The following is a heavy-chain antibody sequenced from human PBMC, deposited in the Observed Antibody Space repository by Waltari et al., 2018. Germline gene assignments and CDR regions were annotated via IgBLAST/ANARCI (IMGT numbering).Heavy chain of an antibody. CDR3: ARGLRYCSGGSCYSGAFDS. D-gene: IGHD2-15*01. V-gene: IGHV4-34*01. CDR2: IHHGGST. J-gene: IGHJ3*02. Sequence: QVQLQQWGAGLLKPSETLSLTCAVYGGSFSGYYWSWIRQPHGKGLEWIGEIHHGGSTNDNPALKSRCTISVDTSKNQFALKLSSVTAADTAVYYCARGLRYCSGGSCYSGAFDSWGQGTMVTVSS. CDR1: GGSFSGYY.